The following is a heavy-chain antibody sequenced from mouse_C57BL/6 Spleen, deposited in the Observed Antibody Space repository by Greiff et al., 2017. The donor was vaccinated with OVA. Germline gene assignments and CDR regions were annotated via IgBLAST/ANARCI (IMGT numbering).Heavy chain of an antibody. CDR2: ISDGGSYT. CDR1: GFTFRSYA. J-gene: IGHJ2*01. D-gene: IGHD1-1*01. CDR3: ARGAHYYGSSFDY. Sequence: EVQLVESGGGLVKPGGSLKLSCAASGFTFRSYAMSWVRQTPEKRLEWVATISDGGSYTYYPDKVKGRFTISRDNAKNNLYLQMSHLKSEDTAMYYCARGAHYYGSSFDYWGQGTTLTVSS. V-gene: IGHV5-4*01.